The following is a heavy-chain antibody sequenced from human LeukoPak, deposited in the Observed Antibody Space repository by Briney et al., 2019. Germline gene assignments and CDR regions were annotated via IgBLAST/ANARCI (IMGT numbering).Heavy chain of an antibody. J-gene: IGHJ6*03. CDR2: IYTSGST. V-gene: IGHV4-4*07. Sequence: SETLSLTCAVYGGSFSGYYWSWIRQPAGKGLEWIGRIYTSGSTNYNPSLKSRVTMSVDTSKNQFSLKLSSVTAADTAVYYCARERLGYYGSGSYGYYYYMDVWGKGTTVTISS. CDR3: ARERLGYYGSGSYGYYYYMDV. CDR1: GGSFSGYY. D-gene: IGHD3-10*01.